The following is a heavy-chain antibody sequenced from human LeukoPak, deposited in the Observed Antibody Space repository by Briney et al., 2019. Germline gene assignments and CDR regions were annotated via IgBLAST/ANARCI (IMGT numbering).Heavy chain of an antibody. Sequence: ASVKVSCKSSGYTFTNYDVNWVRQAAGQGLEWLGWMNPNSYNTGSAQKFQGRVTMTRNTSISTAYLELSSLRSEDTAVYYCARGNYGGYYFDYWGQGTLVTVSS. CDR1: GYTFTNYD. V-gene: IGHV1-8*01. CDR3: ARGNYGGYYFDY. J-gene: IGHJ4*02. D-gene: IGHD4-23*01. CDR2: MNPNSYNT.